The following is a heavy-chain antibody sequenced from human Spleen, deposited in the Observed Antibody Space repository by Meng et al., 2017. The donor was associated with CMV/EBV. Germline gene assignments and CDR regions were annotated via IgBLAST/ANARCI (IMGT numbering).Heavy chain of an antibody. D-gene: IGHD7-27*01. V-gene: IGHV1-2*02. CDR2: IDPNSGDT. CDR1: GYTFTGHY. J-gene: IGHJ4*02. CDR3: ARDNNWGPDY. Sequence: ASVKVSCKASGYTFTGHYMHWVRQAPGQGLEWMGWIDPNSGDTNYAQQFQGRVTLTRDTSINTGYMELTRLTSDDTAVYYCARDNNWGPDYWGQGTLVTVSS.